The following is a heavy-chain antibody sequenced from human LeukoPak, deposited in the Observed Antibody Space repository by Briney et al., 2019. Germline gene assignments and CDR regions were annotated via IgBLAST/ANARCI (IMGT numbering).Heavy chain of an antibody. CDR2: ISAYNGNT. J-gene: IGHJ4*02. CDR3: ARSQRLVRGSIELDY. V-gene: IGHV1-18*01. Sequence: ASVKVSCKASGYTFTSYGISWVRQAPGQGLEWMGWISAYNGNTNYAQKLQGRVTMTTDTSTSTAYMELRSLRSDDTAVYYCARSQRLVRGSIELDYWGQGTLVTVSS. CDR1: GYTFTSYG. D-gene: IGHD6-13*01.